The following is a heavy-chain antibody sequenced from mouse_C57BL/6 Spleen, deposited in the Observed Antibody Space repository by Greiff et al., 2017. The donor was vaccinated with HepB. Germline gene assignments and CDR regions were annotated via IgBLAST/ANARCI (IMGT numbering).Heavy chain of an antibody. CDR3: AKAVVRGFAY. J-gene: IGHJ3*01. D-gene: IGHD1-1*01. V-gene: IGHV1-64*01. CDR1: GYTFTSYW. CDR2: IHPNSGST. Sequence: QVQLQQSGAELVKPGASVKLSCKASGYTFTSYWMHWVKQRPGQGLEWIGMIHPNSGSTNYNEKFKSKATLTVDKSSSTAYMQLSSLTSEDSAVYYCAKAVVRGFAYWGQGTLVTVSA.